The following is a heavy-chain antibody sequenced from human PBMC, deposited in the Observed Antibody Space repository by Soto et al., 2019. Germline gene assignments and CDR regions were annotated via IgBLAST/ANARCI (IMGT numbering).Heavy chain of an antibody. CDR2: ISGSCSST. CDR1: GFTFSSYG. Sequence: GGSLRLSCAASGFTFSSYGMSWVRQAPGKGLEWVSVISGSCSSTYYADSVKGRFTISRDNSKNTLYLQMNSLRAEDTAVYYCAKDREYGDFFDYWGQGTLVTGSS. D-gene: IGHD4-17*01. CDR3: AKDREYGDFFDY. V-gene: IGHV3-23*01. J-gene: IGHJ4*02.